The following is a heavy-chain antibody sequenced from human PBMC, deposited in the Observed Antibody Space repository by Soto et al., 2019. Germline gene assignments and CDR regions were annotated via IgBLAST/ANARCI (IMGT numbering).Heavy chain of an antibody. J-gene: IGHJ6*02. CDR2: IYHSGST. V-gene: IGHV4-4*02. CDR3: RRESHPSYYYGMDV. D-gene: IGHD3-10*01. Sequence: SETLSLTCAVSGGSISRSNWWSWVRQPPGKGLEWIGEIYHSGSTNYHPSLKSRVTISVDKSKNQFSLKLSSVAAADTAVYYCRRESHPSYYYGMDVWGQGTTVTVSS. CDR1: GGSISRSNW.